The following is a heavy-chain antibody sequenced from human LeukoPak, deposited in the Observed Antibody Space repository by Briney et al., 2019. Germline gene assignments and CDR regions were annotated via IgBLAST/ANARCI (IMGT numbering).Heavy chain of an antibody. V-gene: IGHV1-46*03. CDR1: GYTFTSYY. D-gene: IGHD3-22*01. CDR3: ARDHVVVIKSRAKGAAFDI. CDR2: INPSGGST. Sequence: ASVKVSCKASGYTFTSYYMHWVRQAPGQGLEWMGLINPSGGSTSYAQKFQGRVTMTRDTSTRTVYMELSSLRSVDTAVYYCARDHVVVIKSRAKGAAFDIWGQGTMVPVSS. J-gene: IGHJ3*02.